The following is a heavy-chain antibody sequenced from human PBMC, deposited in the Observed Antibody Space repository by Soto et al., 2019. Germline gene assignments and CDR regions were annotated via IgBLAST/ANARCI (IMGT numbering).Heavy chain of an antibody. J-gene: IGHJ4*02. CDR1: GYTFAAFF. D-gene: IGHD4-17*01. V-gene: IGHV1-2*02. Sequence: QVQLVQYGAEVKKPGASVKVSCKTSGYTFAAFFIHWIRQAPGQGLEWMGWINPTSGATVSAQKLQDRVTMTRDTSISTAYMELRGLKSDDTAVYYCTRDPDYGDYWGYFFDYWGQGTPVSVSS. CDR2: INPTSGAT. CDR3: TRDPDYGDYWGYFFDY.